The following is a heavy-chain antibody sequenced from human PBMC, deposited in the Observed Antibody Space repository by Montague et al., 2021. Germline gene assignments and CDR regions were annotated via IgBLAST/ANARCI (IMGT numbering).Heavy chain of an antibody. CDR3: AGGAYCGDDCYSGAFDI. Sequence: SLRLSCAASGFTLSDNYMTWVRQAPGKGLEWVSVIYRGGSTYYADSVKGRFTTSRDTSKSTLYLQMTSLRPEDTAVYYCAGGAYCGDDCYSGAFDIWGQGTMVTVSS. J-gene: IGHJ3*02. CDR1: GFTLSDNY. CDR2: IYRGGST. V-gene: IGHV3-53*01. D-gene: IGHD2-21*02.